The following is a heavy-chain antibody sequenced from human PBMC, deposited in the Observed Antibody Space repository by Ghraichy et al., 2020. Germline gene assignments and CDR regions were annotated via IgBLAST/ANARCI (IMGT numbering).Heavy chain of an antibody. D-gene: IGHD4-23*01. J-gene: IGHJ5*02. Sequence: SVKVSCKASGGTFSSYAISWVRQAPGQGLEWMGRIIPILGIANYAQKFQGRVTITADKSTSTAYMELSSLRSEDTAVYYCARSQQLPSPNWFDPWGQGTLVTVSS. CDR2: IIPILGIA. V-gene: IGHV1-69*04. CDR1: GGTFSSYA. CDR3: ARSQQLPSPNWFDP.